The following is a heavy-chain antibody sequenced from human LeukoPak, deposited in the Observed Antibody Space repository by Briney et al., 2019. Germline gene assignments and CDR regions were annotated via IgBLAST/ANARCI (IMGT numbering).Heavy chain of an antibody. Sequence: ASVKVSCKASGYTFTSYYMHCVRQAPGQGLEWMGIINPSGGSTSYAQKFQGRLTMTRDTSTRTVYMELSSLRSEDTAVYYCARDLGAGYANSSWYQTYFDYWGQGTLVTVSP. CDR2: INPSGGST. J-gene: IGHJ4*02. CDR1: GYTFTSYY. CDR3: ARDLGAGYANSSWYQTYFDY. V-gene: IGHV1-46*01. D-gene: IGHD6-13*01.